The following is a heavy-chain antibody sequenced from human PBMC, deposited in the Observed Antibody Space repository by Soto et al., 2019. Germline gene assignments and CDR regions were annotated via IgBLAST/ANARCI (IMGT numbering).Heavy chain of an antibody. CDR1: GGSISRFY. J-gene: IGHJ4*02. D-gene: IGHD7-27*01. CDR3: ARRWGYSFDY. V-gene: IGHV4-59*08. CDR2: IYYSGST. Sequence: LGTLFPTRPFSGGSISRFYPGLIRQPPGKGLEWIGYIYYSGSTNYNPSLKSRVTISVDTSKNQFSLKLSSVTAADTAVYYCARRWGYSFDYWGQGTLVTVSS.